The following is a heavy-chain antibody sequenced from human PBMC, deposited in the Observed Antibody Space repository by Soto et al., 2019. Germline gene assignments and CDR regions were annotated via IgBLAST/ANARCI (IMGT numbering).Heavy chain of an antibody. CDR1: GGSISSGGYY. V-gene: IGHV4-31*03. J-gene: IGHJ6*03. CDR3: ARGHPYYDFWSGYRGYYYMDV. CDR2: IYYSGST. D-gene: IGHD3-3*01. Sequence: SETLSLTCTVSGGSISSGGYYWGWIRQHPGKGLEWIGYIYYSGSTYYNPSLKSRVTISVDTSKNQFSLKLSSVTAADTAVYYCARGHPYYDFWSGYRGYYYMDVWGKGTTVTVS.